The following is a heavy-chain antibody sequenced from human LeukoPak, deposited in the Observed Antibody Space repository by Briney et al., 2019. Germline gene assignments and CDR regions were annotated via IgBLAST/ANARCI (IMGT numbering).Heavy chain of an antibody. J-gene: IGHJ4*02. CDR3: ARRNGDYDILTGLEDY. D-gene: IGHD3-9*01. Sequence: ASVKVSCKASGYTFTSYGISWVRQAPGQGLERMGWISAYNGNTNYAQKLQGRVTMTTDTSTSTAYMELRSLRSDDTAVYYCARRNGDYDILTGLEDYWGQGTLVTVSS. CDR1: GYTFTSYG. V-gene: IGHV1-18*01. CDR2: ISAYNGNT.